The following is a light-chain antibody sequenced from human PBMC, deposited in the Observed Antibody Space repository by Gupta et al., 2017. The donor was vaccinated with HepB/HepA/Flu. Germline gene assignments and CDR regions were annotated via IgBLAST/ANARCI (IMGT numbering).Light chain of an antibody. CDR3: NSRDSSGNNVV. J-gene: IGLJ2*01. V-gene: IGLV3-19*01. CDR2: GKN. CDR1: SLRRYY. Sequence: SSELTQDPAVSVALGKTVRITCQGDSLRRYYASWYHQKPGQAPVLLIYGKNNRPSGIPDRFSGSSSGNTSSVTITGAQAEEEADYYCNSRDSSGNNVVFGGGTKLTVL.